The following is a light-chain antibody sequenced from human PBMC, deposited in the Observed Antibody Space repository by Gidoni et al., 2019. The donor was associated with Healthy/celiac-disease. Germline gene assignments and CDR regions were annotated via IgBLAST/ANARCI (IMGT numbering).Light chain of an antibody. CDR3: QQRSNWPPWT. Sequence: EIVLTTSPATLSLSPGERATLSCRASQSVSSYLAWYQQKPGQAPRLLIYDASNRATGIPARFSGSGSGTDFTLTISSLEPEDFAVYYCQQRSNWPPWTFGQGTKVEIK. J-gene: IGKJ1*01. CDR1: QSVSSY. CDR2: DAS. V-gene: IGKV3-11*01.